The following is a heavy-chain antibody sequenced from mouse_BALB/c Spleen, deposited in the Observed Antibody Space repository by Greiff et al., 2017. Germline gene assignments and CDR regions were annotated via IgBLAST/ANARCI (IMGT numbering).Heavy chain of an antibody. CDR2: ISSGSSTI. V-gene: IGHV5-17*02. CDR3: ARDATYYAMDY. J-gene: IGHJ4*01. Sequence: EVMLVESGGGLVQPGGSRKLSCAASGFTFSSFGMHWVRQAPEKGLEWVAYISSGSSTIYYADTVKGRFTISRDNPKNTLFLQMTSLRSEDTAMYYCARDATYYAMDYWGQGTSVTVSS. D-gene: IGHD1-1*01. CDR1: GFTFSSFG.